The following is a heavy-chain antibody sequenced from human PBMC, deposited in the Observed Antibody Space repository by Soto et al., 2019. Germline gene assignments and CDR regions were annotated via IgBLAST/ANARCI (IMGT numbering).Heavy chain of an antibody. D-gene: IGHD6-19*01. J-gene: IGHJ4*02. V-gene: IGHV3-33*06. Sequence: PGGSLRLSCAASGFTFSSYGMHWVRQAPGKGLEWVAVIWYDGGNKYYADSVKGRFTISRDNSKNTLYLQMNSLRAEDTAVYYCAKAYSSGWALLYFDYWGQGTLVTVSS. CDR3: AKAYSSGWALLYFDY. CDR1: GFTFSSYG. CDR2: IWYDGGNK.